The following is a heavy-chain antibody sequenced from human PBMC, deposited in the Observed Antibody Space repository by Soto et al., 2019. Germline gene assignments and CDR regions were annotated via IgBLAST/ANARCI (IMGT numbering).Heavy chain of an antibody. Sequence: QVQLVESGGGVVQPGRSLRLSCAASGFTFSSYGMHWVRQAPGKGLEWVAVIWYDGSNKYYADSVKGRFTISRDNSKNTLYLQMNSLRAEDTAVYYCARDQMTTVTTWGPAFDYWGQGTLVTVSS. V-gene: IGHV3-33*01. CDR3: ARDQMTTVTTWGPAFDY. D-gene: IGHD4-4*01. J-gene: IGHJ4*02. CDR1: GFTFSSYG. CDR2: IWYDGSNK.